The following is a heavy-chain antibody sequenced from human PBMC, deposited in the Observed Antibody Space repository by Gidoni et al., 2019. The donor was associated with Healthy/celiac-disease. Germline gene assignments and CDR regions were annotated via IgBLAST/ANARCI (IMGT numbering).Heavy chain of an antibody. CDR2: ISGSGGST. CDR3: ATSYQLLVDDAFDI. Sequence: KELEWVSAISGSGGSTYYADSVKGRFTISRDNSKNTLYLQMNSLRAEDTAVYYCATSYQLLVDDAFDIWGQGTMVTVSS. V-gene: IGHV3-23*01. D-gene: IGHD2-2*01. J-gene: IGHJ3*02.